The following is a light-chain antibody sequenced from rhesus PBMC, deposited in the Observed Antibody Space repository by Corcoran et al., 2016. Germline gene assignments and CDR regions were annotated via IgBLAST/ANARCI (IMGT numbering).Light chain of an antibody. CDR3: LQSKDSRT. V-gene: IGKV7-13*01. Sequence: DIVLTQSPASLAVSPGQRATITCRASESVSVFGINNIHWYQQKPGQPPKLLIYLESNKDTGVPARFSGSGSGTDYTLKINAVESDDAADYYCLQSKDSRTFGQGTKVEIK. CDR2: LES. CDR1: ESVSVFGINN. J-gene: IGKJ1*01.